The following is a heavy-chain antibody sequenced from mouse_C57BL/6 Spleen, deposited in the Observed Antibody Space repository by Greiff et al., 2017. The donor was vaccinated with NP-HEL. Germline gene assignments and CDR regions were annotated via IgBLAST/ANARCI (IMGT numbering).Heavy chain of an antibody. CDR1: GYSFTGYY. V-gene: IGHV1-42*01. D-gene: IGHD2-14*01. Sequence: VQLQESGPELVKPGASVKISCKASGYSFTGYYMNWVKQSPEKSLEWIGEINPSTGGTTYTQQFNAMATFTVDKSTSTAFMQLNSLTSEDSAVYYCARLGVQRRDYYAMDYWGQGTSVTVSS. CDR2: INPSTGGT. CDR3: ARLGVQRRDYYAMDY. J-gene: IGHJ4*01.